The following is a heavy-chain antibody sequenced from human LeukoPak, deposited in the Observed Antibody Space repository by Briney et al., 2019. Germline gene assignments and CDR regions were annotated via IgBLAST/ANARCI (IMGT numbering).Heavy chain of an antibody. CDR2: IKQDGSEK. CDR3: ARDGRMIVVKPSYYMDV. D-gene: IGHD3-22*01. CDR1: GFTFSSYW. Sequence: PGGSLRLSCAASGFTFSSYWMSWVRQAPGKGLEWVANIKQDGSEKYYVDSVKGRFTISRDNAKNSLYLQMNSLRAEDTAVYYCARDGRMIVVKPSYYMDVWGKGTTVTVSS. V-gene: IGHV3-7*01. J-gene: IGHJ6*03.